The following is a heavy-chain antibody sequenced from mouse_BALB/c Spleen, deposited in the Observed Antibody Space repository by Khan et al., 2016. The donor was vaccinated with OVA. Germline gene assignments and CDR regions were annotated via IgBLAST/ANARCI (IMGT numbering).Heavy chain of an antibody. V-gene: IGHV3-6*02. CDR3: SSFAY. CDR2: ISYDGSN. CDR1: GYSITSGYY. J-gene: IGHJ3*01. Sequence: QLEESGPGLVKPSQSLSLTCSVTGYSITSGYYWNWIRQFPGNKLEWMGYISYDGSNNYNPSLKNRISITRDTSKNQFFLKLNSVTTEDTATYSGSSFAYWGQGTLVTVSA. D-gene: IGHD1-1*01.